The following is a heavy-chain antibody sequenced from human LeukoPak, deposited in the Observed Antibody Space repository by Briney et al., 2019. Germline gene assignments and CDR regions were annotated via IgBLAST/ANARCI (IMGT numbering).Heavy chain of an antibody. Sequence: ASVKVSCKASGYTFTSYGISWVRQAPGQGLEWMGWISAYNGNTNYAQKLHSRVTMSTDTSTSTDYSELRSLRSDDTAVYYCARVRRAFDIWGQGTMVTVSS. CDR1: GYTFTSYG. CDR2: ISAYNGNT. D-gene: IGHD3-16*01. CDR3: ARVRRAFDI. J-gene: IGHJ3*02. V-gene: IGHV1-18*01.